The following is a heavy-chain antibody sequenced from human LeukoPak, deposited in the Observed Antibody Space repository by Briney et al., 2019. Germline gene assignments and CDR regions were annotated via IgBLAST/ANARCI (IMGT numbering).Heavy chain of an antibody. Sequence: ASVKVSCKASGYTFTSYGISWVRQAPGQGLEWRGWISAYNGNTNYAQKLQGRATMTTDTSTSTAYMELRSLRSDDTAVYYCARDYYDSSGYYTLDYWGQGTLVTVSS. V-gene: IGHV1-18*01. CDR3: ARDYYDSSGYYTLDY. CDR1: GYTFTSYG. J-gene: IGHJ4*02. CDR2: ISAYNGNT. D-gene: IGHD3-22*01.